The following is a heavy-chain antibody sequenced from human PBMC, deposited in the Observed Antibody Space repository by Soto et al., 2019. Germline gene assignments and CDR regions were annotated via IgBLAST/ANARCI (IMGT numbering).Heavy chain of an antibody. D-gene: IGHD6-6*01. V-gene: IGHV1-2*02. CDR1: GYTFTGYY. CDR3: ASSRIADRPAPSYYYYYGMDV. J-gene: IGHJ6*02. Sequence: ASVKVSCKASGYTFTGYYMHWVRQAPGQGLEWMGWINPNSGGTNYAQKFQGRVTMTRDTSISTAYMELSRLRSDDTAVYYYASSRIADRPAPSYYYYYGMDVWGQGTTVTVSS. CDR2: INPNSGGT.